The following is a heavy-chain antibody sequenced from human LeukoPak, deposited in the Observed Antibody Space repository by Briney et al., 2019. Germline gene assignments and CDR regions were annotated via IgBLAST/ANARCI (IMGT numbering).Heavy chain of an antibody. V-gene: IGHV3-21*01. CDR3: ASSGVSPPYY. CDR1: GFTVSSNY. J-gene: IGHJ4*02. CDR2: ISSSSSYI. Sequence: GGSLRLSCAASGFTVSSNYMNWVRQAPGKGLEWVSSISSSSSYIYYADSVKGRFTISRDNAKNSLYLQMNSLRAEDTAVYYCASSGVSPPYYWGQGTLVTVSS.